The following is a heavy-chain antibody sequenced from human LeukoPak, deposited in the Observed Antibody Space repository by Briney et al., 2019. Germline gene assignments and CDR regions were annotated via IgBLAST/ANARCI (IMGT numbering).Heavy chain of an antibody. D-gene: IGHD5-12*01. CDR1: GYTFTGYY. CDR2: INPNSGGT. J-gene: IGHJ4*02. V-gene: IGHV1-2*02. CDR3: ARGIGYSGHDGIDY. Sequence: ASVKVSCKASGYTFTGYYMHWVRQAPGQGLEWMGWINPNSGGTNYAQKFQGRVTMTRDTSISTAYMELSRLRSDDTAVYYCARGIGYSGHDGIDYWGQGTLVTVSS.